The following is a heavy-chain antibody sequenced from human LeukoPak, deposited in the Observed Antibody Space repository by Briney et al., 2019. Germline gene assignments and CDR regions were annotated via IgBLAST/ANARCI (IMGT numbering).Heavy chain of an antibody. D-gene: IGHD2-2*01. CDR2: IWCDGSNK. CDR1: GFTFSSYG. V-gene: IGHV3-33*01. Sequence: GGSLRLSCAASGFTFSSYGMHWVRQAPGKGLEWVAVIWCDGSNKYYADSVKGRFTISRDNSKNTLYLQMNSLRAEDTAVYYCARDVLPVIVVVPAAMNGVDYWGQGTLVTVSS. J-gene: IGHJ4*02. CDR3: ARDVLPVIVVVPAAMNGVDY.